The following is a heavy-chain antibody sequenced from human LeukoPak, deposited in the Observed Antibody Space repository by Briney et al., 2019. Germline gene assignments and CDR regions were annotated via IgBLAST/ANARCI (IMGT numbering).Heavy chain of an antibody. D-gene: IGHD4-17*01. CDR1: GGSISSYY. Sequence: SSETLSLTCTVSGGSISSYYWSWIRQPPGKGLEWIVYIYYSGSTNYNPSLKSRVTISVDTSKNQFSLKLSSVTGADTAVYYCASDRLVTTGYYYYYMDVWGKGTTVTVSS. CDR2: IYYSGST. J-gene: IGHJ6*03. V-gene: IGHV4-59*01. CDR3: ASDRLVTTGYYYYYMDV.